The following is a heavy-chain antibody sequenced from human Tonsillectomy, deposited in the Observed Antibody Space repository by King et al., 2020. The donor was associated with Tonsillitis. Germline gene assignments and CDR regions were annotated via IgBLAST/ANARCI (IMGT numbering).Heavy chain of an antibody. D-gene: IGHD3-22*01. V-gene: IGHV3-64D*06. Sequence: VQLVESGGGLVQPGGSLRLSCSASGFTFSGYAMHWVRQAPGKGLEYVSTISSNGGSTYYADSVKGRFTISRDNSKNTLYLRMSSLRAEDTAVYYCVKDGMMIVSHAFDIWGQGTMVTVSS. CDR3: VKDGMMIVSHAFDI. CDR2: ISSNGGST. CDR1: GFTFSGYA. J-gene: IGHJ3*02.